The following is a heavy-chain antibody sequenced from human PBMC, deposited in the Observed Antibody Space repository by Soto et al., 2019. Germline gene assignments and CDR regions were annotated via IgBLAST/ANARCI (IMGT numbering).Heavy chain of an antibody. CDR2: IYYSGST. CDR3: ARDDYGSRMIFDY. J-gene: IGHJ4*02. D-gene: IGHD4-17*01. V-gene: IGHV4-59*01. CDR1: GGSICSYY. Sequence: PSETLSLTCTVSGGSICSYYWSWIRQPPGKGLEWIGYIYYSGSTNYNPSLKSRVTISVDTSKNQFSLKLSSVTAADTAVYYCARDDYGSRMIFDYWGQGTLVTVSS.